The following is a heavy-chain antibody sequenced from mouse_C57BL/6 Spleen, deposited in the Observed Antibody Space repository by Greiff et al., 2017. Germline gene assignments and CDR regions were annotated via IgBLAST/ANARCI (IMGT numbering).Heavy chain of an antibody. V-gene: IGHV1-50*01. J-gene: IGHJ2*01. CDR3: AVRGYSSLDY. Sequence: QVQLQQSGAELVKPGASVKLSCTASGYTFTSYWMQWVKQRPGQGLEWIGEIDPSDSYTNYNPKFKGKATLTVDTSSSTAYLQLSILTSEDSAVYSFAVRGYSSLDYWGQGTTLTVSS. CDR1: GYTFTSYW. D-gene: IGHD2-2*01. CDR2: IDPSDSYT.